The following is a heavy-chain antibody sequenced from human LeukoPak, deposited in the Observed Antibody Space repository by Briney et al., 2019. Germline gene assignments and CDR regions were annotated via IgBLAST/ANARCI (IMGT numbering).Heavy chain of an antibody. Sequence: QPGGSLRLSCAASGFTFSSYAMRWDRQAPGKGLEWVSAINGSGGSTYYADSVKGRFTISRDNSKNTLYLQMNSLRAEDTAVYYCAKDVGGGSGSYMFDYWGQGTLVAVSS. CDR3: AKDVGGGSGSYMFDY. V-gene: IGHV3-23*01. CDR2: INGSGGST. D-gene: IGHD3-10*01. CDR1: GFTFSSYA. J-gene: IGHJ4*02.